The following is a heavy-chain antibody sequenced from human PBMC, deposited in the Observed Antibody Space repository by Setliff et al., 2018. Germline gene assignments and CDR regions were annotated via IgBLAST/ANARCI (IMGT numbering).Heavy chain of an antibody. CDR3: AGVHGENDLPDI. V-gene: IGHV1-2*02. CDR2: INPNSGGT. J-gene: IGHJ3*02. Sequence: ASVKVSCKASGYTFTGYYMHWVRQAPGQGLEWMGWINPNSGGTNYAQKFQGRVTMTRDTSISTAYMELSRLRSDDTAVYYCAGVHGENDLPDIWGQGTMVTVSS. CDR1: GYTFTGYY. D-gene: IGHD3-3*01.